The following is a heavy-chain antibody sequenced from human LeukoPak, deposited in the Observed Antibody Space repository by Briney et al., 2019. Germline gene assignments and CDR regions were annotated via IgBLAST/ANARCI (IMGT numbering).Heavy chain of an antibody. D-gene: IGHD3-22*01. J-gene: IGHJ4*02. CDR3: ARHSLTYYYDSSGYYGPGDY. Sequence: GGSLRLSCAASGFTVSSNYMSWVRQAPGKGLEWVSVIYSGGSTYYADSVKGRFTISRDNSKNTLYLQMNSLRAEDTAVYYCARHSLTYYYDSSGYYGPGDYWGQGTMVTVSS. V-gene: IGHV3-53*01. CDR2: IYSGGST. CDR1: GFTVSSNY.